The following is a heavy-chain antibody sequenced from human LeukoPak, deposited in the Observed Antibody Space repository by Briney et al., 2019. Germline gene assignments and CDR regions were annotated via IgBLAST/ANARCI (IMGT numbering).Heavy chain of an antibody. Sequence: SETLSLTCTVSGGSISSYYWSWIRQPPGKGLEWIGYIYYSGSTNYNPSLKSRVTISVDTSKNQFSLKLSSVTAADTAVYYCARAEPSIVVVTAIRVGHGAFDIWGQGTMVTVSS. CDR3: ARAEPSIVVVTAIRVGHGAFDI. D-gene: IGHD2-21*02. J-gene: IGHJ3*02. V-gene: IGHV4-59*01. CDR2: IYYSGST. CDR1: GGSISSYY.